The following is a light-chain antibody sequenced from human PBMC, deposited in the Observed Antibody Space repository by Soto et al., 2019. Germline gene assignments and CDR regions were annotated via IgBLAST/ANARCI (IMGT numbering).Light chain of an antibody. CDR1: SRDIGAYNF. J-gene: IGLJ2*01. CDR3: SSYTGITTLGI. CDR2: NVS. V-gene: IGLV2-14*01. Sequence: QSALTQPASVFGSPGQSITISCTGTSRDIGAYNFISWYQQHPGKAPKLLIYNVSDRPTGVSKRFSGSKSGSAASLTISGLQAEDEADYYCSSYTGITTLGIFGGGTKLTVL.